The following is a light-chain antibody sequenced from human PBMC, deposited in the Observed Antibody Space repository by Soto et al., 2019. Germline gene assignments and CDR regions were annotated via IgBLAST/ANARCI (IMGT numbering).Light chain of an antibody. CDR2: WAS. CDR1: QSVVYSSNNKNY. V-gene: IGKV4-1*01. CDR3: QQYESTPPT. J-gene: IGKJ2*01. Sequence: DIVMTQSPDSLAVSLCERATINCKSSQSVVYSSNNKNYLAGYQQRPGQPPKLLIYWASTRESGVPDRFSGSGSGKDFTLTITSLQAEDVAVYYCQQYESTPPTFGQGTKLEIK.